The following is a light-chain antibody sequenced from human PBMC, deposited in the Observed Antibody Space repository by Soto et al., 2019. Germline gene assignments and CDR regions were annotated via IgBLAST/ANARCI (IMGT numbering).Light chain of an antibody. CDR1: QSVLYSSKNKNY. J-gene: IGKJ3*01. CDR2: WAS. CDR3: QQYYTTPFT. V-gene: IGKV4-1*01. Sequence: DIVMTQSPDSLAVSLGERATINCKSSQSVLYSSKNKNYLAWYQQKPGQVPKLLIYWASTRESGVPDRFSGSGSGTDFTRTISSLQAEDVAVYYFQQYYTTPFTFGPGTKVDIK.